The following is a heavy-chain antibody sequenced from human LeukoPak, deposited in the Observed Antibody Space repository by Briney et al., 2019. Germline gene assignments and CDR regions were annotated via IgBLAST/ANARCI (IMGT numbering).Heavy chain of an antibody. J-gene: IGHJ4*02. CDR1: GYSFSTYG. D-gene: IGHD3-22*01. CDR3: AREYDPRGYYPYYFDY. Sequence: ASVKVSCKASGYSFSTYGISWVRQAPGQGLEWVGWVSPYNGNTNYAQKIQGRVTMTTDTSTSTAYMELRSLESDDTAVYYCAREYDPRGYYPYYFDYWGQGTLVTVSS. V-gene: IGHV1-18*01. CDR2: VSPYNGNT.